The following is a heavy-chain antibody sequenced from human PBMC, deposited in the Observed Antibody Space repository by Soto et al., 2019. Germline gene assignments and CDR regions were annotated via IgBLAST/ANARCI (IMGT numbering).Heavy chain of an antibody. D-gene: IGHD2-2*02. CDR3: AKLLPARYKDYYYGMDV. CDR1: GFTFSSYA. V-gene: IGHV3-23*01. CDR2: ISGSGGST. Sequence: GGSLRLSCAASGFTFSSYAMSWVRQAPGKGMEWVSAISGSGGSTYYADSVKGRFTISRDNSKNTLYLQMNSLRAEDTAVYYCAKLLPARYKDYYYGMDVWGQGTTVTVSS. J-gene: IGHJ6*02.